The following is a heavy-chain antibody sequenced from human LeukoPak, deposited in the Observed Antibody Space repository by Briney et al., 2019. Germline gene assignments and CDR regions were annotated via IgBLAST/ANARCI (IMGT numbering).Heavy chain of an antibody. CDR2: IYTSGST. V-gene: IGHV4-4*07. Sequence: SETLSLTCTVSGGSISSYYWSWIRQPAGKGLEWIGRIYTSGSTNYNPSLKSRVTMSVDTSKNQFSLKLSSVTAADTAVYYCARTSWLQSSFYFEYWGQGALVTVSS. D-gene: IGHD5-24*01. CDR1: GGSISSYY. CDR3: ARTSWLQSSFYFEY. J-gene: IGHJ4*02.